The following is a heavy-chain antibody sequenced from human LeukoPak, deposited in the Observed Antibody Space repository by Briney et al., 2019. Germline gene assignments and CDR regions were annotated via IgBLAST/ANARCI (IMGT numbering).Heavy chain of an antibody. CDR2: VSRSGVST. V-gene: IGHV3-23*01. J-gene: IGHJ4*02. Sequence: GGSLRLSCTASDFTFSSYAMSWVRQPPGKGLEWVSTVSRSGVSTYYADSVKGRFTLSRDNSKSTLDLQMSSLRAEDTAIYYCAKYHSCSFTSCDRDFDYWGQGILVTVSS. CDR1: DFTFSSYA. D-gene: IGHD2-2*01. CDR3: AKYHSCSFTSCDRDFDY.